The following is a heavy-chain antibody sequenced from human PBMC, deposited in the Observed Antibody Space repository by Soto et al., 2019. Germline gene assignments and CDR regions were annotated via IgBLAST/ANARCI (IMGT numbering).Heavy chain of an antibody. CDR3: ARGLISSVSVQRTSPEYNTNWFDP. Sequence: GGSVKVSCKACGYPFTGYYMHLVRQAPGQGLEWAAWTNPNSGGTNYAQKFQGRVTMTRDTSISTAYMELSRLRSDDTAVYYCARGLISSVSVQRTSPEYNTNWFDPWGQGTMVTVSS. CDR1: GYPFTGYY. J-gene: IGHJ5*02. D-gene: IGHD1-1*01. V-gene: IGHV1-2*02. CDR2: TNPNSGGT.